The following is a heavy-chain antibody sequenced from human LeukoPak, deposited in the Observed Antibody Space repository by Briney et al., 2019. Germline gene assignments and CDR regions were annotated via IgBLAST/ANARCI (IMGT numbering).Heavy chain of an antibody. CDR3: AKRYIGNYYFDY. CDR1: GFTFSSYA. Sequence: PGRSLRLSCAASGFTFSSYAMSWVRQAPGKGLEWVSAISGSDGSTHYADSVKGRFTISRDNSKNVLYLHMNSLRAEDTAVYYCAKRYIGNYYFDYWGQGTLVTVSS. J-gene: IGHJ4*02. CDR2: ISGSDGST. D-gene: IGHD3-16*02. V-gene: IGHV3-23*01.